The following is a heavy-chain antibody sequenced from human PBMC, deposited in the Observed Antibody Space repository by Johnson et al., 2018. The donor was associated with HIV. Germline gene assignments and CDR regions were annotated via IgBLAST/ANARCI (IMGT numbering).Heavy chain of an antibody. V-gene: IGHV3-66*02. D-gene: IGHD6-19*01. CDR3: ARVRRSGWYYNYALDI. CDR1: GFTVSSNY. J-gene: IGHJ3*02. CDR2: IYSGGST. Sequence: VHLVESGGGLVQPGGSLRLSCAASGFTVSSNYMSWVRQAPGKGLEWVTDIYSGGSTYYADSVKGRFTFSRDNSKNTLYLQMNSLRAEDAAVYYCARVRRSGWYYNYALDIWGQGTMVTVSS.